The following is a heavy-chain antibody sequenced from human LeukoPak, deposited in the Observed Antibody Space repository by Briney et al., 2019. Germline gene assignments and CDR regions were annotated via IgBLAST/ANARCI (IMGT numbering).Heavy chain of an antibody. D-gene: IGHD5-24*01. CDR3: ARVLNGYNIRDYFDY. CDR1: GYTFTGYY. V-gene: IGHV1-2*06. CDR2: INPNSGGT. J-gene: IGHJ4*02. Sequence: GASVKVSCTASGYTFTGYYMHWVRQAPGQGLEWMGRINPNSGGTNYAQKFQGRVTMTRDTSISTAYMGLSRLRSDDTAVYYCARVLNGYNIRDYFDYWGQGTLVTVSS.